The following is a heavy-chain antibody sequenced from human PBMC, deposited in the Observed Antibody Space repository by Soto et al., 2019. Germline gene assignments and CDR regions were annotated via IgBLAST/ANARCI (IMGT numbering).Heavy chain of an antibody. V-gene: IGHV2-5*02. CDR2: IYWDDDK. CDR3: AHRPPRPSMGPEFDY. CDR1: GFSLSTSGVG. Sequence: QITLKESGPTLVKPTQTLTLTCTFSGFSLSTSGVGVGWIRQPPGKALEWLALIYWDDDKRYSPSLKSRLTIPKDTSKNQVVLTMTNMDPVDTATYYCAHRPPRPSMGPEFDYWGQGTLVTVSS. J-gene: IGHJ4*02. D-gene: IGHD2-2*01.